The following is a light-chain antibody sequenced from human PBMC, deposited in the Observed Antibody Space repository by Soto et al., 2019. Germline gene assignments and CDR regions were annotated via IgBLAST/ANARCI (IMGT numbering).Light chain of an antibody. CDR2: DAS. CDR1: QSISSY. Sequence: EIVLTQSPATLSLSPGERATLSCRASQSISSYLAWYQQKPGQPPRLLILDASNRATDIPARFSGSGSGADFSLTISSLEPEDFSVYYCQQRYNWPITFGQGTKVDIK. CDR3: QQRYNWPIT. J-gene: IGKJ1*01. V-gene: IGKV3-11*01.